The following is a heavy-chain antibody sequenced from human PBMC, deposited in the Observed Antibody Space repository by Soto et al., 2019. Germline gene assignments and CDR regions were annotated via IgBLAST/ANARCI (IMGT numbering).Heavy chain of an antibody. CDR1: GGTFSSYA. CDR3: ARTSSTSLYYYYGMDV. Sequence: QVQLVQSGAEVKKPGSSVKVSSKASGGTFSSYAISWVRQAPGQGLEWMGGIIPIFGTANYAQKFQGRVTITADESTSTAYMELSSLRSEDTAVYYCARTSSTSLYYYYGMDVWGQGTTVTVSS. CDR2: IIPIFGTA. V-gene: IGHV1-69*01. D-gene: IGHD2-2*01. J-gene: IGHJ6*02.